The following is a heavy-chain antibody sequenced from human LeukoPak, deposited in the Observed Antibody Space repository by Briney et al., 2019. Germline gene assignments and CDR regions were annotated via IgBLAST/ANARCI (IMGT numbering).Heavy chain of an antibody. J-gene: IGHJ4*02. Sequence: GGSLRLFCAASGFTFSNFAMNWVRQAPGRGLEWLSYISYESGTMDYADSVKGRFTISRDNVKNSLFLQMNSLRVEDTAVYYCARDLGDGTGTYMGYWGQGTLVTVSS. D-gene: IGHD3-10*01. CDR3: ARDLGDGTGTYMGY. V-gene: IGHV3-48*01. CDR2: ISYESGTM. CDR1: GFTFSNFA.